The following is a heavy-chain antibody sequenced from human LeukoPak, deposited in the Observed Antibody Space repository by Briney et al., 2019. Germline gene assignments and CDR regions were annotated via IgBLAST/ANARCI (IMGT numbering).Heavy chain of an antibody. CDR1: GYTFTSYY. Sequence: GASVKVSCKASGYTFTSYYMHWVRQAPGQGLEWMGIINPSGGSTSYAQKFQGRVTMTRDTSTSTVYMELSSLRSEDTAVYYCARDLGIAVAGNNYYYYGMDVWGQGTTVTVSS. D-gene: IGHD6-19*01. J-gene: IGHJ6*02. CDR3: ARDLGIAVAGNNYYYYGMDV. V-gene: IGHV1-46*01. CDR2: INPSGGST.